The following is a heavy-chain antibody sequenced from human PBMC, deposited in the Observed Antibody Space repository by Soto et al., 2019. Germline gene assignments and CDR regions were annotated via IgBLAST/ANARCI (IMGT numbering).Heavy chain of an antibody. CDR1: GGTFSSYA. V-gene: IGHV1-69*13. D-gene: IGHD3-22*01. J-gene: IGHJ6*02. CDR3: ARYPYDSSGYYHYYYYGMDV. Sequence: ASVKVSCKASGGTFSSYAISWVRQAPGQGLEWMGGIIPIFGTANYAQKFQGRVTITADESTSTAYMELSSLRSEDTAVYYYARYPYDSSGYYHYYYYGMDVWGQGTTVTVSS. CDR2: IIPIFGTA.